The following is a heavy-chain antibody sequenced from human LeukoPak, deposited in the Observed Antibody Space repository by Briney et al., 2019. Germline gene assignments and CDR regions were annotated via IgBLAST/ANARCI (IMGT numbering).Heavy chain of an antibody. V-gene: IGHV3-30*02. Sequence: PGGSLRLSCAASGFTFSSYGMHWVRQAPGKGLEWVAFIRYDGSNKYYADSVKGRFTISRDNSKNTLYLQMNSLRAEDTAVYYCAKVLLWFGVKPGAYMDVWGKGTTVTISS. D-gene: IGHD3-10*01. CDR2: IRYDGSNK. CDR3: AKVLLWFGVKPGAYMDV. CDR1: GFTFSSYG. J-gene: IGHJ6*03.